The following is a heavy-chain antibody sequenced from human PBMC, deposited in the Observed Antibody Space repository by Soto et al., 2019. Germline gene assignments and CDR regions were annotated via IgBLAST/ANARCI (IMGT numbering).Heavy chain of an antibody. CDR1: GYSFTSYW. CDR3: ARPGIAAAVGQAHADDYYYYGMDV. V-gene: IGHV5-51*01. D-gene: IGHD6-13*01. Sequence: GESLKISCKGSGYSFTSYWIGWVRQMPGKGLEWMGIIYPGDSDTRYSPSFQGQVTISADKSISTAYLQWSSLKASDTAMYYCARPGIAAAVGQAHADDYYYYGMDVWGQGTTVTVSS. J-gene: IGHJ6*02. CDR2: IYPGDSDT.